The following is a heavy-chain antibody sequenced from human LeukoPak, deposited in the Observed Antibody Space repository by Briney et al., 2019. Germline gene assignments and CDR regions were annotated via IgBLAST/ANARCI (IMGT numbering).Heavy chain of an antibody. D-gene: IGHD2-2*01. CDR2: ISAYNGNT. CDR3: ARDKCSSTSCLFDY. Sequence: ASVKVSCKASGYTFTSYGISWVRQAPGQGLEWVGWISAYNGNTNYAQKLQGRVTMTTDTSTSTAYMELRSLRSDDTAVYYCARDKCSSTSCLFDYWGQGTLVTVSS. V-gene: IGHV1-18*01. J-gene: IGHJ4*02. CDR1: GYTFTSYG.